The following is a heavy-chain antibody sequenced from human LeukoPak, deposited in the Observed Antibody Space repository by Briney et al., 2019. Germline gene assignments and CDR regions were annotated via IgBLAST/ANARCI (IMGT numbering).Heavy chain of an antibody. V-gene: IGHV3-23*01. Sequence: QTGGSLRLSCAASGFTFSSYAMSWVRRAPGKGLEWVSLIKSDGRTYFADSVEGRFTISRDNSKNTFYLQMTSLRAVDTAVYYCARDRTYCGVNCFSRGMDVWGQGTTVIVSS. CDR2: IKSDGRT. CDR3: ARDRTYCGVNCFSRGMDV. CDR1: GFTFSSYA. D-gene: IGHD2-21*02. J-gene: IGHJ6*02.